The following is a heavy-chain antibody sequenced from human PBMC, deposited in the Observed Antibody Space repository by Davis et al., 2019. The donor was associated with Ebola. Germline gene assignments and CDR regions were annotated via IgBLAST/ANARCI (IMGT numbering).Heavy chain of an antibody. J-gene: IGHJ6*02. CDR2: SSSSSSTI. V-gene: IGHV3-48*04. CDR3: ARDPWSGYPYYYYGMDV. Sequence: GESLKISCAASGFTFSSYSMNWVRQAPGQGLEWVSYSSSSSSTIYYADSVKGRFTISRDNAKNSLYLQMNSLRAEDTAVYYCARDPWSGYPYYYYGMDVWGQGTTVTVSS. CDR1: GFTFSSYS. D-gene: IGHD3-3*01.